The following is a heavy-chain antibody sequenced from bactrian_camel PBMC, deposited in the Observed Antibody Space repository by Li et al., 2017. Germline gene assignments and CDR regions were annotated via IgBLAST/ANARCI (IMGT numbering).Heavy chain of an antibody. J-gene: IGHJ6*01. V-gene: IGHV3S1*01. CDR2: IDTGGGSS. Sequence: HVQLVESGGGSVQAGGSLRLSCVSSVGYVFSSHCMGWFLQAPGKEREGVAAIDTGGGSSYYADSVKGRFTISQDNAKNTLYLQMNSLKAEDTAMYYCTAGPVDCSGAYCSCGAFGYWGQGTQVTVS. D-gene: IGHD2*01. CDR1: GYVFSSHC. CDR3: TAGPVDCSGAYCSCGAFGY.